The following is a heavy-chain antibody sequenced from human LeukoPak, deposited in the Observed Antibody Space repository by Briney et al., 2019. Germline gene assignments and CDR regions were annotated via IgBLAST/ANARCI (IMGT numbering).Heavy chain of an antibody. CDR3: ARDVRFCSGGSCSY. Sequence: GGSLRLSCAASGFTFSSYAMSWVRQAPGKGLEWVSAISGSGGSTYYADSVKGRFTISRDNAKNSLYLQMNSLRAEDTAVYYCARDVRFCSGGSCSYWGQGTLVTVSS. J-gene: IGHJ4*02. D-gene: IGHD2-15*01. CDR2: ISGSGGST. V-gene: IGHV3-23*01. CDR1: GFTFSSYA.